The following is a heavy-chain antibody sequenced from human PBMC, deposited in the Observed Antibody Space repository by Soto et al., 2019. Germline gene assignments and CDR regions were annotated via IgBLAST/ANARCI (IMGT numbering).Heavy chain of an antibody. Sequence: SETLSLTCTVSGGSITTNTYYWSWIRQPPGKGLEWIGYIYYSGSTYYNPSLKSRVTISVDTSKNQFSLKLSSVTAADTAVYYCAREAGQLEPDYYYGMDVWGQGTTVTVSS. V-gene: IGHV4-30-4*01. D-gene: IGHD1-1*01. CDR1: GGSITTNTYY. CDR3: AREAGQLEPDYYYGMDV. J-gene: IGHJ6*02. CDR2: IYYSGST.